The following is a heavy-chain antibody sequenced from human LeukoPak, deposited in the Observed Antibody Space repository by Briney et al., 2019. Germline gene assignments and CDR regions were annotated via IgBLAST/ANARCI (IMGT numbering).Heavy chain of an antibody. Sequence: GGSLRLSCAASGFTFSSYGMHWVRQAPGKGLEWVAFIRYDGSNKYYADSVKGRFTISRDNSKNTLYLQMNSLRAEDTAVYYCAKGSPSIAAAMVQVYWGQGTLVTVSS. CDR3: AKGSPSIAAAMVQVY. D-gene: IGHD6-13*01. CDR2: IRYDGSNK. CDR1: GFTFSSYG. J-gene: IGHJ4*02. V-gene: IGHV3-30*02.